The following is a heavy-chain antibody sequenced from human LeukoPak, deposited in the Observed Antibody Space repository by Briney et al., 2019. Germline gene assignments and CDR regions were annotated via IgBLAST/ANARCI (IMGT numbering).Heavy chain of an antibody. V-gene: IGHV3-48*02. CDR1: GFTFSTYS. D-gene: IGHD2-2*01. J-gene: IGHJ4*02. CDR3: ARDPPYCSSTTCFDY. Sequence: PGGSLRLSCAASGFTFSTYSMNWVRQAPGKGLEWVSYISSSSSTIYYADSVKGRFTISLDNAKNSLYLQMNSLRDEDTAVYYCARDPPYCSSTTCFDYWGQGTLVTVSP. CDR2: ISSSSSTI.